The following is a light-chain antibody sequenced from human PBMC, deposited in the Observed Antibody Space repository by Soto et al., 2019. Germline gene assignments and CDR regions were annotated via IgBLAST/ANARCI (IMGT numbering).Light chain of an antibody. V-gene: IGKV3-15*01. CDR3: HQRSNWLT. CDR1: QSVSSN. J-gene: IGKJ4*01. Sequence: EIVMTQSPATLSVTPGERATLSCRASQSVSSNLAWYQQKPGQAPSLLIYGISTRATDVPARFSGSGSGTDFTLTINSLEPEDFAVYYCHQRSNWLTFGGGTKVDIK. CDR2: GIS.